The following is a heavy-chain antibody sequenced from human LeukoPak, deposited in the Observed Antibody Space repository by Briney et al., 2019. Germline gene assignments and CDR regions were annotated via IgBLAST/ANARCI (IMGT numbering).Heavy chain of an antibody. CDR3: ARDPGYDYGYDY. CDR1: GFTVSDNY. J-gene: IGHJ4*02. CDR2: IYSDGST. Sequence: GGSLRLSCAASGFTVSDNYISWVRQAPGKGLEWVSVIYSDGSTYYADSVKGRFTISRDNSKNIVYLQMNSLRAEDTAVYYCARDPGYDYGYDYWGQGTLVTVSS. D-gene: IGHD5-18*01. V-gene: IGHV3-66*01.